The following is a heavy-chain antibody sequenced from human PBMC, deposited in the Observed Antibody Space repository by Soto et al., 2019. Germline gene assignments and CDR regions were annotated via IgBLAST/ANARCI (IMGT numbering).Heavy chain of an antibody. V-gene: IGHV1-69*13. J-gene: IGHJ3*02. CDR3: ARTPSPNGAFDI. Sequence: SVKVSCKASGGTFSSYAISWVRQAPGQGLEWMGGIIPIFGTANYAQKFQGRVTITADESTSTAYMELSSLRSEDTAVYYCARTPSPNGAFDIWGQGTMVTVSS. CDR1: GGTFSSYA. CDR2: IIPIFGTA.